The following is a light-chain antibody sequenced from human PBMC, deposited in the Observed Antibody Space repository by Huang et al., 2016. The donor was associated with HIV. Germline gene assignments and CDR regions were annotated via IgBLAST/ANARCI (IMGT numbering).Light chain of an antibody. CDR1: QSVRDN. V-gene: IGKV3-15*01. CDR2: GSS. Sequence: EVLMTQSPATLSESPGGRVTISCWASQSVRDNLAWFQQKPGQAPRLLLHGSSTRAPGVPARFSGSGSGTGFTLTITSRQSEDYAVYYCHQYYTWPRTFGQGTRVE. J-gene: IGKJ1*01. CDR3: HQYYTWPRT.